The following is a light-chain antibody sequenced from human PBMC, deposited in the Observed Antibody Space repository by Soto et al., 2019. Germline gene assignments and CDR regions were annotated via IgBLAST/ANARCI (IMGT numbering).Light chain of an antibody. CDR2: AAS. J-gene: IGKJ2*01. CDR3: QQYYSYPPNT. Sequence: AIRMTQSPSSLSASTGDGVTITCRASQGISSYLAWYQQKPGKAPKLLIYAASTLQSGVPSRFSGSGSGTDFTLTISGLQSEDFAAYYCQQYYSYPPNTFGQGTKLEIK. V-gene: IGKV1-8*01. CDR1: QGISSY.